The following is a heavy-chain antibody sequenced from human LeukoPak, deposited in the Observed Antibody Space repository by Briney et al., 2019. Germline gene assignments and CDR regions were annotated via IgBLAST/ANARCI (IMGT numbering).Heavy chain of an antibody. Sequence: ASVRVSCKASGFIFTSYYMHWVRQAPGQGLEWMGWINPNSGGTNYAQKFQGRVTMTRDTSISTAYMELSRLRSDDTAVYYCARDGVAGNAFDIWGQGTMVTVSS. V-gene: IGHV1-2*02. CDR1: GFIFTSYY. CDR2: INPNSGGT. D-gene: IGHD6-19*01. J-gene: IGHJ3*02. CDR3: ARDGVAGNAFDI.